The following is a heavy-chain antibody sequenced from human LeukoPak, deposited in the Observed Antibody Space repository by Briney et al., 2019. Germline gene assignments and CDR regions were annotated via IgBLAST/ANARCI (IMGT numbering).Heavy chain of an antibody. CDR1: GFIFSHYG. Sequence: GGSLRLSCAASGFIFSHYGMNWVRQAPGKGLEWVSGITSRSTTYYADSVKGRFTISRDNSKNTLYLQMNSLRAEDTAVYYCAKDKQQWYNWFDPWGQGTLVTVSS. CDR3: AKDKQQWYNWFDP. J-gene: IGHJ5*02. V-gene: IGHV3-23*01. CDR2: ITSRSTT. D-gene: IGHD6-13*01.